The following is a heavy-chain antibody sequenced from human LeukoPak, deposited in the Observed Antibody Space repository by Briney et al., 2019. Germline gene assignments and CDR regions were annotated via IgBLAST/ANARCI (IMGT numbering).Heavy chain of an antibody. CDR2: IRYDGSNK. D-gene: IGHD1-26*01. CDR3: ARDSGNYYGAFDI. V-gene: IGHV3-30*02. CDR1: GFTFSSYG. Sequence: PGGSLRLSCAASGFTFSSYGMHWVRQAPGKGLEWVAFIRYDGSNKYYADSVKGRFTISRDNSKNTLYLQMNSLRAEDTALYYCARDSGNYYGAFDIWGQGAMVTVSS. J-gene: IGHJ3*02.